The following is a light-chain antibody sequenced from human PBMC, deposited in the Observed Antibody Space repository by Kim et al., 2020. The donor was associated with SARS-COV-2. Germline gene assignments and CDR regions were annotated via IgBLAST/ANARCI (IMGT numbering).Light chain of an antibody. Sequence: GQSITISCTGTSSDVGSYNLVSWYQQHPGKAPKLVIYEVSKRPSGVSNRFSGSRSGNTVSLTISGLQTEDEADYYCCSYTRSSTVVFGGGTKLTVL. J-gene: IGLJ2*01. CDR2: EVS. V-gene: IGLV2-23*02. CDR1: SSDVGSYNL. CDR3: CSYTRSSTVV.